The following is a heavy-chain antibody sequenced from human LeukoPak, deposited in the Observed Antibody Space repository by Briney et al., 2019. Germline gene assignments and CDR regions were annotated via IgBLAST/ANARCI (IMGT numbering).Heavy chain of an antibody. Sequence: ASVKVSCKASGYTFTGYYMHWVRQAPGQGLEWMGWINPNSGGTNYAQKFQGRVTMTRDTSISAAYMELSRLRSDDTAVYYCARAAWLRRIDYYHGMDVWGQGTTVTVSS. D-gene: IGHD5-12*01. J-gene: IGHJ6*02. CDR2: INPNSGGT. CDR3: ARAAWLRRIDYYHGMDV. V-gene: IGHV1-2*02. CDR1: GYTFTGYY.